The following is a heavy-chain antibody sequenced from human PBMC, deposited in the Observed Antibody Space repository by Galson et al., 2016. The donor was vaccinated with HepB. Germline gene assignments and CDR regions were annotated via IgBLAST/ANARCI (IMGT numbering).Heavy chain of an antibody. V-gene: IGHV3-43*02. D-gene: IGHD3-3*02. Sequence: SLRLSCAASGFTFDDYSMHWVRQFPGKGLEWVSLVSADGTTAHYADSVKGRFTVSRDNIRKSRYLQMNSLKTEDSAFYYCAKDVLIFGVVIATGAFDIWGHGTVVTVSS. J-gene: IGHJ3*02. CDR2: VSADGTTA. CDR1: GFTFDDYS. CDR3: AKDVLIFGVVIATGAFDI.